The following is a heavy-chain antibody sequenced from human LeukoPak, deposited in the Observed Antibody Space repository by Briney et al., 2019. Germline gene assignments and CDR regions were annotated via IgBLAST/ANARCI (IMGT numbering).Heavy chain of an antibody. CDR3: ARDGGYSYGYSFDY. Sequence: GGSLRLSCAASGFTFSNYWMSWVRQAPGKGLEWVSSISSSSSYIYYADSVKGRFTISRDNAKNSLYLQMNSLRAEDTAVYYCARDGGYSYGYSFDYWGQGTLVTVSS. CDR1: GFTFSNYW. J-gene: IGHJ4*02. D-gene: IGHD5-18*01. V-gene: IGHV3-21*01. CDR2: ISSSSSYI.